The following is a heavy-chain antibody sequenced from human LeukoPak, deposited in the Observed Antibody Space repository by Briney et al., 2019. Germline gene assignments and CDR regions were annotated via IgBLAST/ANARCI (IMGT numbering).Heavy chain of an antibody. CDR2: IQPSGGRT. CDR3: ARDYYDFWSGYSSLFDY. CDR1: GYIFTTHY. Sequence: GASVKVSCKASGYIFTTHYMHWVRQAPGQGLEWMGVIQPSGGRTWYAQKFQGRVTMTRDTSISTAYMELSRLRSDDTAVYYCARDYYDFWSGYSSLFDYWGQGTLVTVSS. V-gene: IGHV1-2*02. D-gene: IGHD3-3*01. J-gene: IGHJ4*02.